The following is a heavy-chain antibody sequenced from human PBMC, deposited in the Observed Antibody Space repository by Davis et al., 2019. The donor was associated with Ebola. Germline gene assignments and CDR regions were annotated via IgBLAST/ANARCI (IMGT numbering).Heavy chain of an antibody. CDR3: ARGLTGYSSGWYGGFDYYYYGMDV. Sequence: GESLKISCAASGFTFSDYYMSWIRQAPGKGLEWVSAISSNGGSTYYADSVKGRFTISRDNSKNTLYLQMSSLRAEDTAVYYCARGLTGYSSGWYGGFDYYYYGMDVWGQGTTVTVSS. V-gene: IGHV3-64D*08. J-gene: IGHJ6*02. D-gene: IGHD6-19*01. CDR1: GFTFSDYY. CDR2: ISSNGGST.